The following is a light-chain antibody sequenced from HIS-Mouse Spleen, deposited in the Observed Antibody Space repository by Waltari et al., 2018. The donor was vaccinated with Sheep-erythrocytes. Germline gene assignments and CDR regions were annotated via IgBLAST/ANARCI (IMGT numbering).Light chain of an antibody. CDR2: DVS. CDR3: CSYAGSYNHV. CDR1: SSDVGGYNY. V-gene: IGLV2-11*01. Sequence: QSALTQPRSVSGSPGQSVTISCTGTSSDVGGYNYVSLYQQHPGKAPKLMIYDVSKRPSGVPDRFAGSKSGNTASLTISGLQAEDEADYYCCSYAGSYNHVFATGTKVTVL. J-gene: IGLJ1*01.